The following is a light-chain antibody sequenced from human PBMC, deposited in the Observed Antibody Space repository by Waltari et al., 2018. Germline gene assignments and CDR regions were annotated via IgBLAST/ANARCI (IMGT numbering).Light chain of an antibody. V-gene: IGLV3-25*03. J-gene: IGLJ2*01. CDR2: KDS. CDR1: ALPKQY. Sequence: SYELTQPPSVSVSPGQTARITCSGDALPKQYAHWYQQKPGQAPALVIYKDSERPSGIPERFSGSSSGTTVTLTISGVQAEDEADYYCQSADSSGTYKVFGGGTKLTVL. CDR3: QSADSSGTYKV.